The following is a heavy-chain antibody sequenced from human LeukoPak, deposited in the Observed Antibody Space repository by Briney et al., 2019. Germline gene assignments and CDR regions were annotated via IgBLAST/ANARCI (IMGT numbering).Heavy chain of an antibody. D-gene: IGHD3-3*01. CDR1: GSSFSGYC. V-gene: IGHV4-34*01. J-gene: IGHJ6*03. CDR2: INLGGGT. Sequence: SENLSLTCAVYGSSFSGYCWGWIRQPPGKGREWIGVINLGGGTNSNPSLRSRATISVDTSKNQLALKLSSVTAADAAGYYCARKGPRVAIFGVVNRKTYMDVWGKGTTVTVSS. CDR3: ARKGPRVAIFGVVNRKTYMDV.